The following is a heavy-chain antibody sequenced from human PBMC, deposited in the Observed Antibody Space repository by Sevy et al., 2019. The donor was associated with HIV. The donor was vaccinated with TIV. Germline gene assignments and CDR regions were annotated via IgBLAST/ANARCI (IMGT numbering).Heavy chain of an antibody. V-gene: IGHV3-30-3*01. CDR2: ISYDGSNK. CDR3: AREGDSSGWYYFDY. CDR1: GFTFSSYA. J-gene: IGHJ4*02. Sequence: GGSLRLSCAASGFTFSSYAMHWVRQAPGKGLEWVAVISYDGSNKYYADSVKGRFTISRDNSKNTLYLQMNSLRAEDTAVYCCAREGDSSGWYYFDYWGQGTLVTVSS. D-gene: IGHD6-19*01.